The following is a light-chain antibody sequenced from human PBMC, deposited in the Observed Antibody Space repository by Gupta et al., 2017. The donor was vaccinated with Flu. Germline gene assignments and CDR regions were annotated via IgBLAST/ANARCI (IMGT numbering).Light chain of an antibody. Sequence: DIVMTQSPLSLPVTPGEPASISCKSSQSLLHSNSYNYLDWYLQKPGQSPQLLIYLGSNRASGVPDRFSCSGSGTDFTLKINRVEAEDVGVYYCMQALQTPLTFGQGTKVEI. CDR3: MQALQTPLT. CDR2: LGS. J-gene: IGKJ1*01. V-gene: IGKV2-28*01. CDR1: QSLLHSNSYNY.